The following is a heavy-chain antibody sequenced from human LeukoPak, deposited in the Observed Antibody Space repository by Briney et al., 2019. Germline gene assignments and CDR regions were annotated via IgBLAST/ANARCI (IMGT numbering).Heavy chain of an antibody. Sequence: GASVKVSCKASGYTFTSYDINWVRQATGQGLEWMGWMNPNSGNTGYAQKFQGRVTMTRDVSTSTVYMELSSLRSEDTAVYYCARHTTGYNSPRDSFNIWGQGTMVTVSS. CDR3: ARHTTGYNSPRDSFNI. CDR1: GYTFTSYD. CDR2: MNPNSGNT. J-gene: IGHJ3*02. D-gene: IGHD1-1*01. V-gene: IGHV1-8*01.